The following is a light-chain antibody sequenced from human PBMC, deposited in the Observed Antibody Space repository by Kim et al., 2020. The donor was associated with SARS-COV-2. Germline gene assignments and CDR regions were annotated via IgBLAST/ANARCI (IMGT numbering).Light chain of an antibody. V-gene: IGLV2-23*01. J-gene: IGLJ2*01. CDR3: CSYTTSDTWV. Sequence: QSALTQPASVSGSPGQSITISCSGTSSDVGGYNLVSWYQQHPGEAPKVMIYADTRRPSGVSNRFSGSKSANTASLTISGLQAEDEADYYCCSYTTSDTWVFGGVTQLTVL. CDR1: SSDVGGYNL. CDR2: ADT.